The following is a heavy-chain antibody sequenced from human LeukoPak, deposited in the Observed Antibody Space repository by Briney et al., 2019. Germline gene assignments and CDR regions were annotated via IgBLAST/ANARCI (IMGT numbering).Heavy chain of an antibody. D-gene: IGHD7-27*01. CDR1: GGSISSGDYY. Sequence: SQTLSLTCTVSGGSISSGDYYWSWIRQPPGKGLEWIGYIYYSGSTYYNPSLKSRVTISVDTSKNQFSLKLSSVTAADTAVYYCARLSPLTGAYYYMDVWGKGTTVTVFS. V-gene: IGHV4-30-4*01. J-gene: IGHJ6*03. CDR3: ARLSPLTGAYYYMDV. CDR2: IYYSGST.